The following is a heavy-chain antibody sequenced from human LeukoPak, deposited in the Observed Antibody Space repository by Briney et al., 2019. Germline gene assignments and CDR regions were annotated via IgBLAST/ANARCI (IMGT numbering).Heavy chain of an antibody. CDR3: AKDGHTSSPRGWFDP. CDR1: GFTFSSYG. D-gene: IGHD6-13*01. CDR2: IAYHGGAE. Sequence: GGSLRLSCAASGFTFSSYGMHWVRQAPGKGLEWVAVIAYHGGAEYYADSVKGRFTISRDNSKNTLFLQMNSLRAEDTAVYYCAKDGHTSSPRGWFDPWGQGTLVTVSS. V-gene: IGHV3-30*18. J-gene: IGHJ5*02.